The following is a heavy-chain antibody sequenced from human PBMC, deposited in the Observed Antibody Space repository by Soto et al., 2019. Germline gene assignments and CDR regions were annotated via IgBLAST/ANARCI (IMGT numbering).Heavy chain of an antibody. CDR1: GGSFSGYY. Sequence: QVQLQQWGAGLLKPSETLSLTCAVYGGSFSGYYWSWIRQPPGKGLEWIGEINHSGSTNYNPSLKSRVTISVDTSKNQFSLKLSSVTAADTAVYYCAREGGGGSFDYWGQGTLVTVSS. V-gene: IGHV4-34*01. CDR3: AREGGGGSFDY. D-gene: IGHD3-16*01. CDR2: INHSGST. J-gene: IGHJ4*02.